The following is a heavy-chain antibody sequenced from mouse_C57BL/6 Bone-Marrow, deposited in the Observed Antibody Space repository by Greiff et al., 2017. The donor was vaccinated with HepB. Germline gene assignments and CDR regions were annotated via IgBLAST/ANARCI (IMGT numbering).Heavy chain of an antibody. Sequence: QVQLQQPGAELVMPGASVKLSCKASGYTFTSYWMHWVKQRPGQGLEWIGEIDPSDSYTNYNHKFKGKSTLPVDKSTSTAYMQLSSLTSEDSAVYYCARSGTTVLDPLYFDVWGTVTTVTVSS. V-gene: IGHV1-69*01. D-gene: IGHD1-1*01. CDR1: GYTFTSYW. CDR2: IDPSDSYT. J-gene: IGHJ1*03. CDR3: ARSGTTVLDPLYFDV.